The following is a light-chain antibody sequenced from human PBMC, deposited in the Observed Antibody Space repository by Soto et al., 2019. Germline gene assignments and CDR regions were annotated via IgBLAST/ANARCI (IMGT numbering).Light chain of an antibody. V-gene: IGLV1-40*01. Sequence: QSALTQPPSVSGAPGQRVTISCTGSSSNIGAGYDLHWYQQLPGTAPKLLIYGNNNRPSGVPDRFSGSTSGTSASLAITGLQAEDEADYYCQSYDSSLSGSRVFGTGTKLTVL. CDR3: QSYDSSLSGSRV. CDR2: GNN. CDR1: SSNIGAGYD. J-gene: IGLJ1*01.